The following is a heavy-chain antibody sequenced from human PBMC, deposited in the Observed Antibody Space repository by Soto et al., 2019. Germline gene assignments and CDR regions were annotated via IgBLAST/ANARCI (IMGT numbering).Heavy chain of an antibody. J-gene: IGHJ5*02. V-gene: IGHV3-23*01. CDR1: GFTFSSYA. CDR3: ARSPTTLSYYDFWSGYYGNWFDP. D-gene: IGHD3-3*01. Sequence: EVQLLESGGGLVQPGGSLRLSCAASGFTFSSYAMSWVRQAPGKGLEWVSAISGSGGSTYYADSVKGRFTISRDNSKNTLYLQMNNLRAEDTAVYYCARSPTTLSYYDFWSGYYGNWFDPWGQGTLVTVSS. CDR2: ISGSGGST.